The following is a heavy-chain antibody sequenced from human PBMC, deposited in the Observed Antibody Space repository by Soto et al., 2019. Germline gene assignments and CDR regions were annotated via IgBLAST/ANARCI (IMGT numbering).Heavy chain of an antibody. V-gene: IGHV3-23*01. CDR3: AKGFIVVVTVLRPDDAFDV. D-gene: IGHD2-21*02. Sequence: EVQLLESGGGLVQPGGSLRLSCAASGFTFGNYGMNWVRQAPGKGLEWVSGISGGGGSTYYADSVKGRFTISRDPSKNTVFLEMNRLGAEDTAVYYCAKGFIVVVTVLRPDDAFDVLGQGTLVTVSS. CDR2: ISGGGGST. CDR1: GFTFGNYG. J-gene: IGHJ3*01.